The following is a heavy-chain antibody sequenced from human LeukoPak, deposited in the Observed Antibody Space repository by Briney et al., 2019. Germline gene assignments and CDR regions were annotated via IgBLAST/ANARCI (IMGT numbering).Heavy chain of an antibody. D-gene: IGHD2-15*01. V-gene: IGHV3-21*01. CDR2: IGSSASHI. CDR1: GFTFSSYS. CDR3: ARVGSEGTREDTFDI. Sequence: GGSLRLSCAASGFTFSSYSMNWVRQTPGKGLDWVSSIGSSASHIYYADSVKGRFTISRDNAKNSLFLQMNSLRAEDTAVYYCARVGSEGTREDTFDIWGQGTMVTVSS. J-gene: IGHJ3*02.